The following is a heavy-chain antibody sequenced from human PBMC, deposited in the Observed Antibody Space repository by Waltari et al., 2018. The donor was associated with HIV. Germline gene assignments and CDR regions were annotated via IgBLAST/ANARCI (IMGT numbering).Heavy chain of an antibody. CDR2: ISSSSSYT. V-gene: IGHV3-11*05. CDR1: GFTFSDYY. Sequence: QVQLVESGGGLVKPGGSLRLSCAASGFTFSDYYMSWIRQAPGKGLAWVSYISSSSSYTNYADSVKGRFTISRDNAKNSLYLQMNSLRAEDTAVYYCARRQHFSVLVRGYYYGMDVWGQGTTVTVSS. J-gene: IGHJ6*02. D-gene: IGHD6-6*01. CDR3: ARRQHFSVLVRGYYYGMDV.